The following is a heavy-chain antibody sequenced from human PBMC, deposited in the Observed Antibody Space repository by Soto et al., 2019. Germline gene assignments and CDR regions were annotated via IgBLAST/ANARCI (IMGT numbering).Heavy chain of an antibody. J-gene: IGHJ4*02. CDR3: ARDGLVPAATPWFDY. D-gene: IGHD2-2*02. CDR1: GFTFSSYA. V-gene: IGHV3-30-3*01. CDR2: ISDDGSNK. Sequence: QVQLVESGGGVVQPGRSLRLSCAASGFTFSSYAMHWVRQAPGKGLEWVAVISDDGSNKYYADSVKGRFTISRDNSKNTLYLQMNSLRAEDTAVDYCARDGLVPAATPWFDYWGQGTLVTVSS.